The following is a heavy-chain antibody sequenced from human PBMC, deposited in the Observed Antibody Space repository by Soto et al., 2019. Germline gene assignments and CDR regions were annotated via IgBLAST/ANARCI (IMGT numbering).Heavy chain of an antibody. V-gene: IGHV3-30-3*01. CDR2: ISYDGSNK. CDR3: AREDV. CDR1: GFTFSSYA. J-gene: IGHJ6*02. Sequence: QVQLVESGGGVVQPGRFLRLSCAASGFTFSSYAMHWVRQAPGKGLEWVAVISYDGSNKYYADSVKGRFTISRDNSKNTLYLQMNSLRAEDTAVYYCAREDVWGQGTTVTVSS.